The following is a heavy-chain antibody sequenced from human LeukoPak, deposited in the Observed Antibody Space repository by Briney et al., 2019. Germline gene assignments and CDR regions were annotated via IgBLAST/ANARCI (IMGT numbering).Heavy chain of an antibody. V-gene: IGHV3-74*01. CDR3: ATAGGDGSRMGFDP. CDR2: ISADGRVT. J-gene: IGHJ5*02. D-gene: IGHD2-15*01. CDR1: GFTLSRYW. Sequence: PGGSLRLSFSDSGFTLSRYWSHSVRQTPGKGLGWVSCISADGRVTRYADSVKGRFTISRDNTKSTLYLQMHSLRAEDTAVYYCATAGGDGSRMGFDPWGQGTLVTVSS.